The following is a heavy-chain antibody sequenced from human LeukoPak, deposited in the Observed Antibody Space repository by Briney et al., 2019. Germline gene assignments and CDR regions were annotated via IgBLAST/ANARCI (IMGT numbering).Heavy chain of an antibody. CDR3: AKELAAVGTGAFDI. D-gene: IGHD6-13*01. CDR2: IRDNGGST. V-gene: IGHV3-23*01. CDR1: GFTFSRYA. Sequence: PGGSLRLSCAASGFTFSRYAMSWVRQAPGKGLEWVSAIRDNGGSTYYADSVKGRFTISRDNSKNTLYLQMNSLRAEDTAVYYCAKELAAVGTGAFDIWGQGTTVTVSS. J-gene: IGHJ3*02.